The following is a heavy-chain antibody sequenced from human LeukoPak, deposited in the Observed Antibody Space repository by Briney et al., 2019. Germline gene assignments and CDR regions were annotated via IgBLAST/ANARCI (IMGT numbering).Heavy chain of an antibody. Sequence: SETLSLTCTVSGGSISSYYWSWIRQPPGKGLEWIGYIYYSGSTNYNPSLKSRVTISVDTSKNQFSLKLGSVTAADTAVYYCVRAMVRGVSDYWGQGTLVTVSS. CDR3: VRAMVRGVSDY. J-gene: IGHJ4*02. CDR1: GGSISSYY. V-gene: IGHV4-59*01. D-gene: IGHD3-10*01. CDR2: IYYSGST.